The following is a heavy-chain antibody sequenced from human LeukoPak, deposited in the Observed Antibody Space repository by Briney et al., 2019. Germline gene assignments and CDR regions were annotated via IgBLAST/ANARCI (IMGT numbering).Heavy chain of an antibody. J-gene: IGHJ4*02. Sequence: GGSLRLSCAASGFSFSNYWMHWVRQTPGKGLEWVSSISGSSSYIYYGRSVKGRFTISRDNAKNSLYLQMNRLRAEDTAVYYCARVGCLRTLGYCSSFTSIDYWGRGTLVTVSS. V-gene: IGHV3-21*01. CDR3: ARVGCLRTLGYCSSFTSIDY. D-gene: IGHD2-2*01. CDR1: GFSFSNYW. CDR2: ISGSSSYI.